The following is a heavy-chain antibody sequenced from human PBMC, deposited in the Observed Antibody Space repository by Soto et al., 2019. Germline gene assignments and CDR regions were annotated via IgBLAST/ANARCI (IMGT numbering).Heavy chain of an antibody. CDR2: IYISGNT. V-gene: IGHV4-59*01. CDR3: ARGVLRYYRYGMDV. Sequence: QVQLQESGPGLVKPTETLSLSCTVSGDSISRYYWSWIRQLPDRGLEWIGYIYISGNTNYNPSLKSRVTIVRDTSKNQFSLNLKSVTAADTSIYYCARGVLRYYRYGMDVWGQGTTVTVSS. J-gene: IGHJ6*02. CDR1: GDSISRYY.